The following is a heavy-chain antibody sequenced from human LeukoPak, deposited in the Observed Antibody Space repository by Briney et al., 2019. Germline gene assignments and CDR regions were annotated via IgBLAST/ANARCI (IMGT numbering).Heavy chain of an antibody. V-gene: IGHV3-11*06. J-gene: IGHJ4*02. CDR3: ARDRANPYYFDY. Sequence: GGSLRLSCTASGFTFSDYYMSWFRQAPEKGLEWVSYISGTSVHTDYADSVKGRFTISRDNAVNSVYLQMNSLRAEDTAVYYCARDRANPYYFDYWGQGTLVTVSS. CDR1: GFTFSDYY. CDR2: ISGTSVHT. D-gene: IGHD3-10*01.